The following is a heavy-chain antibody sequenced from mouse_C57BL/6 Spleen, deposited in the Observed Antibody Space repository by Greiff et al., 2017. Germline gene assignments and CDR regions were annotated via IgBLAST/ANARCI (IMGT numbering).Heavy chain of an antibody. CDR2: IDPSDSYT. CDR3: ARDWDRRDWYFDV. J-gene: IGHJ1*03. D-gene: IGHD4-1*01. V-gene: IGHV1-69*01. Sequence: QVQLKQPGAELVMPGASVKLSCKASGYTFTSYWMHWVKQRPGQGLEWIGEIDPSDSYTNYNQKFKGKSTLTVDKSSSTAYMQLSSLTSEDSAVYYCARDWDRRDWYFDVWGTGTTVTVSS. CDR1: GYTFTSYW.